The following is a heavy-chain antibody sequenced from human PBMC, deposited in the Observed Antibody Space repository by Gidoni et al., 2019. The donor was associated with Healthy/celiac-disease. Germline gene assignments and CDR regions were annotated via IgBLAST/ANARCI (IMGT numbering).Heavy chain of an antibody. Sequence: QVQLVQSGAEVQKPGSSVKVSCKASGGTFSSYAISWVRQAPGQGLEWMGGIIPIFGIANYAQKFQGRVTITADKSTSTAYMELSSLRSEDTAVYYCATATLEGYGDYVVDWGQGTLVTVSS. D-gene: IGHD4-17*01. CDR1: GGTFSSYA. CDR2: IIPIFGIA. J-gene: IGHJ4*02. V-gene: IGHV1-69*17. CDR3: ATATLEGYGDYVVD.